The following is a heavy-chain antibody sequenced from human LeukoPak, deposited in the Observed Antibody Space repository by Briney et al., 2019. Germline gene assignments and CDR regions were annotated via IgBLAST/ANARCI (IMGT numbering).Heavy chain of an antibody. V-gene: IGHV4-39*01. CDR1: GGSISGSSYY. J-gene: IGHJ4*02. CDR3: ARRSYGDFVDY. CDR2: IYYSGST. D-gene: IGHD4-17*01. Sequence: SETLSLTCTVSGGSISGSSYYWGWIRQPPGKGLEWIGSIYYSGSTYYNPSLKSRVTISVDTSKNQFSLKLSSVTAADTAVYYCARRSYGDFVDYWGQGTLVTVSS.